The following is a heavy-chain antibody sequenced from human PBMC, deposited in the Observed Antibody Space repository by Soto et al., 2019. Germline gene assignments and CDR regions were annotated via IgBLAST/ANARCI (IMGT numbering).Heavy chain of an antibody. V-gene: IGHV5-51*01. D-gene: IGHD2-2*02. CDR2: IYPGYSDT. Sequence: GESLKISCKGSGYSFTSYWIAWVRQMPGKGLEWMGIIYPGYSDTRYSPSFQGQVTISADKSINTVYLQWSSLKASDTALYYCAREYTTPSLDTWGEGTLGTVS. J-gene: IGHJ5*02. CDR3: AREYTTPSLDT. CDR1: GYSFTSYW.